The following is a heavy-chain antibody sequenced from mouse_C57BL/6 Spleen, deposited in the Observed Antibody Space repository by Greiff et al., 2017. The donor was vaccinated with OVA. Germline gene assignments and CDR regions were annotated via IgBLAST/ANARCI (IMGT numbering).Heavy chain of an antibody. CDR1: GFTFSDYY. CDR2: ISNGGGST. CDR3: ARPPYGNYLGDY. V-gene: IGHV5-12*01. J-gene: IGHJ4*01. Sequence: EVKLMESGGGLVQPGGSLKLSCAASGFTFSDYYMYWVRQTPEKRLEWVAYISNGGGSTYYPDTVKGRFTISRDNAKNTLYLQMSRLKSEDTAMYYCARPPYGNYLGDYWGQGTSVTVSS. D-gene: IGHD2-1*01.